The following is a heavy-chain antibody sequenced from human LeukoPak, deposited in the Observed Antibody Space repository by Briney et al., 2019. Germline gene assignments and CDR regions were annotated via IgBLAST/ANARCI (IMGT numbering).Heavy chain of an antibody. D-gene: IGHD4-11*01. Sequence: GRSLRLSCAASGFPFSNYAMDWVRQAPGKGLEWVAVISNDGSNKYYADSVKGRFTISRDTSKNTLYLQMNSLGAEDTAIYYCAKDGGTTVNYYYYYMDVWGKGTTVTVSS. J-gene: IGHJ6*03. CDR3: AKDGGTTVNYYYYYMDV. CDR2: ISNDGSNK. CDR1: GFPFSNYA. V-gene: IGHV3-30-3*01.